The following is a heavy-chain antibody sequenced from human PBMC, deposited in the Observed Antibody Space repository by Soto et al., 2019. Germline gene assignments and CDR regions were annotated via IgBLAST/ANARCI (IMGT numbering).Heavy chain of an antibody. V-gene: IGHV3-23*01. D-gene: IGHD3-16*02. Sequence: EVQLLESGGGLVQPGGSLRLSCAASGFTFSSYAMSWVRQAPGKGLEWVSAISGSGGSTYYADSVKGRFTISRDNSKNTMYLQMNSLRAEATAVYYCAKAGPYDSVWGSYRTAFDYWGQGTLVTVSS. J-gene: IGHJ4*02. CDR3: AKAGPYDSVWGSYRTAFDY. CDR1: GFTFSSYA. CDR2: ISGSGGST.